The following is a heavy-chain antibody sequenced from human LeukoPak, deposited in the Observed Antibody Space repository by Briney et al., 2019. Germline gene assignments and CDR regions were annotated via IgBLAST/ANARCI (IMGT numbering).Heavy chain of an antibody. V-gene: IGHV4-61*02. J-gene: IGHJ5*02. CDR1: GGSISCGSYY. CDR2: IYTSGST. CDR3: ARDFSSSSWLGGWFDP. D-gene: IGHD6-13*01. Sequence: PSETLSLTCTVSGGSISCGSYYWSWIRQPAGKGLEWIGRIYTSGSTNYNPSLKSRVTISVDTSKNQFSLKLSSVTAADTAVYYCARDFSSSSWLGGWFDPWGQGTLVTVSS.